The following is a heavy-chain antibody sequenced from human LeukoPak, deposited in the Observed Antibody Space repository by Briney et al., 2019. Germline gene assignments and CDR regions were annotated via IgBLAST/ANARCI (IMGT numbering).Heavy chain of an antibody. V-gene: IGHV3-21*01. D-gene: IGHD3-10*01. Sequence: GGSLRLSCAASGFTFSSYSMNWVGQAPGKGLEWVSSISSSSSYIYYADSVKGRFTISRDNAKNSLYLQMNSLRAEDTAVDYCATDHNGSGSYYWGQGTLVTVSS. CDR1: GFTFSSYS. CDR3: ATDHNGSGSYY. J-gene: IGHJ4*02. CDR2: ISSSSSYI.